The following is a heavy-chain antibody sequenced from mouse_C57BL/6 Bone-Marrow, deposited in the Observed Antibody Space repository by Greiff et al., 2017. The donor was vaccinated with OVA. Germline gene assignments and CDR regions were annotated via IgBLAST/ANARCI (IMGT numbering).Heavy chain of an antibody. D-gene: IGHD1-1*01. J-gene: IGHJ1*03. V-gene: IGHV1-22*01. CDR2: INPNNGGT. Sequence: EVQRVESGPELVKPGASVTMSCKASGYTFTDYNMHWVKQSHGKSLEWIGYINPNNGGTSYNQKFKGKATLTVNKSSSTAYMELRSLTSEDSAVYYCARFYYGSYWYFDVWGTGTTVTVSS. CDR3: ARFYYGSYWYFDV. CDR1: GYTFTDYN.